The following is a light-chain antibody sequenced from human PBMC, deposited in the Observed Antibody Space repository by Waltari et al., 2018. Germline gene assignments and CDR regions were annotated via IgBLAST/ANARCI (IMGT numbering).Light chain of an antibody. CDR3: QQGNSFPPT. CDR2: AAS. CDR1: QGISNW. Sequence: DIQMTQSPSSVSASVGDRVTITCRASQGISNWLAWYQQKPGKAPKLLIYAASILQTGVQSRFSGSGSGTDFTLTIRNLQPEDFATYFCQQGNSFPPTFGQGTRVEVK. J-gene: IGKJ1*01. V-gene: IGKV1-12*01.